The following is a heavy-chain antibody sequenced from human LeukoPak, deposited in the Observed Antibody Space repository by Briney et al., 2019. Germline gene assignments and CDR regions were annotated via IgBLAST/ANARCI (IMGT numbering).Heavy chain of an antibody. CDR2: ISGSGSAT. J-gene: IGHJ4*02. V-gene: IGHV3-48*02. CDR3: ARERIAMAGTGRYYFDY. CDR1: GFTFSGYS. D-gene: IGHD6-19*01. Sequence: GGSLRLSCAASGFTFSGYSMTWVRPAPGKGLEGVSYISGSGSATSYADSVEGRFTISRDNAKNSLYLQMNSLRDEDTAVYYCARERIAMAGTGRYYFDYWGQGTLVAVSS.